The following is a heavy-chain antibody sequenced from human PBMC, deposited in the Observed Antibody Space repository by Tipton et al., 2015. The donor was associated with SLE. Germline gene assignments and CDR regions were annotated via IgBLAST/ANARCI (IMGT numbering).Heavy chain of an antibody. V-gene: IGHV4-34*01. CDR1: GGSFRDFY. CDR2: ISHRGNT. Sequence: LRLSCAVYGGSFRDFYWSWIRQPPGKGLEWIGEISHRGNTNYNPSLNSRVSISVDRSNIQFTLKLTSVTAADTAVYYCAKGRYSYAPYQYYYMDVWGKGTAVTVSS. D-gene: IGHD5-18*01. CDR3: AKGRYSYAPYQYYYMDV. J-gene: IGHJ6*03.